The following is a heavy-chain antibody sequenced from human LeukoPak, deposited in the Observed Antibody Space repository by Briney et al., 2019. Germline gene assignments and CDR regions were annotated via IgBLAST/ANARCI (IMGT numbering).Heavy chain of an antibody. D-gene: IGHD1-7*01. J-gene: IGHJ4*02. Sequence: GGSLRLSCAASGFTFSSYAMHWVRQAPGKGLEWVAVISYDGSNKYYADSVKGRFTISRDNSKNTLYLQMNSLRAEDTAVYYCATERLELRFFDYWGQGTLVTVSS. CDR1: GFTFSSYA. CDR2: ISYDGSNK. V-gene: IGHV3-30*04. CDR3: ATERLELRFFDY.